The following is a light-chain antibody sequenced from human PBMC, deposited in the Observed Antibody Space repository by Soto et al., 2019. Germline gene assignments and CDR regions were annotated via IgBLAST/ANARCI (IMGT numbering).Light chain of an antibody. Sequence: IQLTQSPSSLSASVGDRVTITCRASQGMSNYLAWYQQKPGKAPKLLIYAASTLQSGVPSRFSGSGSGTEFTLTISSLQPDDLATYYCQQYNSSPWTFGQGTKVDIK. CDR3: QQYNSSPWT. CDR1: QGMSNY. V-gene: IGKV1-9*01. J-gene: IGKJ1*01. CDR2: AAS.